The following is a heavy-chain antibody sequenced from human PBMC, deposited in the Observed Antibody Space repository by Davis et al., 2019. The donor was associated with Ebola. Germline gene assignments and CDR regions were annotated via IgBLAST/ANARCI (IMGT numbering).Heavy chain of an antibody. CDR2: IYNSGKT. Sequence: PSETLSLTCTVSGASITDFSWSWIRQPPGKGLEWIGSIYNSGKTYYNPSLKSRVTMSVDTSKNQFSLKLSSVTAADTAVYYCASPHQIRGKNFFDCWGQGSLVTVSS. CDR1: GASITDFS. J-gene: IGHJ4*02. CDR3: ASPHQIRGKNFFDC. V-gene: IGHV4-59*04. D-gene: IGHD2-2*01.